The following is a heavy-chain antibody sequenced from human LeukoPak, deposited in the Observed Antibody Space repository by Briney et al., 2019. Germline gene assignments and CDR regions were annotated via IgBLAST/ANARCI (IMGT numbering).Heavy chain of an antibody. D-gene: IGHD3-3*01. Sequence: GSLRLSCAASGFTVSSDYMSWIRQPPEKGLEWIGEINHSGSTNYNPSLKSRVTISVDTSKNQFSLKLSSVTAADTAVYYCARCTYYDFWSGYYTPYYYYGMDVWGQGTTVTVSS. CDR1: GFTVSSDY. J-gene: IGHJ6*02. V-gene: IGHV4-34*01. CDR3: ARCTYYDFWSGYYTPYYYYGMDV. CDR2: INHSGST.